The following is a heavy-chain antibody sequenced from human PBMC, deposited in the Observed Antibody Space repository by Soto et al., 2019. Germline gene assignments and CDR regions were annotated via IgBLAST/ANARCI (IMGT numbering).Heavy chain of an antibody. CDR2: ISYDGSNK. J-gene: IGHJ3*02. CDR3: AKLSFVIDLRYFDWLSDAFEI. CDR1: GFTFSSYG. D-gene: IGHD3-9*01. Sequence: PGGSLRLSCAASGFTFSSYGMHWVRQAPGKGLEWVAVISYDGSNKYYADSVKGRFTISRDNSKNTLYLQMNSLRAEDTAVYYCAKLSFVIDLRYFDWLSDAFEIWGQGTMVTVSS. V-gene: IGHV3-30*18.